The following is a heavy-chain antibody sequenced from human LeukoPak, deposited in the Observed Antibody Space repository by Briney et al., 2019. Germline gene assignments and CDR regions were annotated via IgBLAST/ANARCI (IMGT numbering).Heavy chain of an antibody. V-gene: IGHV3-23*01. D-gene: IGHD6-13*01. CDR2: VSGSGGTT. CDR3: AKDPTYWAAERGNWFDP. J-gene: IGHJ5*02. CDR1: GFTFSSYA. Sequence: GGSLRLSCAASGFTFSSYAVSWVRQAPGKGLEWVSAVSGSGGTTYYAHSVKGRFTISRDNSKNTLYLQMNSLRAEDTAVYYCAKDPTYWAAERGNWFDPWGQGTLVTVSS.